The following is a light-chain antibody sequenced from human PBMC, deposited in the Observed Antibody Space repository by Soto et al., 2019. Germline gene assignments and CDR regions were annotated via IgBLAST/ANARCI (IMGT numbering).Light chain of an antibody. CDR1: KLGDKH. CDR3: QAWDSSTGV. J-gene: IGLJ1*01. Sequence: SYELTQPPSVSVSPGQTASVTCSGDKLGDKHTCWYQQRPGQSPVLVIYQDTKRPSGIPERFSGSNSGNTATLTISGTQAMDEGDYYCQAWDSSTGVFGTGTKLTVL. CDR2: QDT. V-gene: IGLV3-1*01.